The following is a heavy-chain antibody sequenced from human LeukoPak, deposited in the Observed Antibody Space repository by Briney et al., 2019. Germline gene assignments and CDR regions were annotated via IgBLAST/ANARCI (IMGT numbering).Heavy chain of an antibody. Sequence: GGSLRLSCAASGFTFSSYGMHWVRQAPGKGLEWEVFIRYDGSNKYYADSVKGRFTISRDNARNSLYLQMNSLRAEDTAVYYCARDRSMATRLWTPTDYWGQGTLVTVSS. J-gene: IGHJ4*02. CDR2: IRYDGSNK. V-gene: IGHV3-30*02. CDR1: GFTFSSYG. CDR3: ARDRSMATRLWTPTDY. D-gene: IGHD6-6*01.